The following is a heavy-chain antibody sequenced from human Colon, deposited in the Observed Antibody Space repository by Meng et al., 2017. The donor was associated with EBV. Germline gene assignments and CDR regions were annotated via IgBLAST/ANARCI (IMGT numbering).Heavy chain of an antibody. D-gene: IGHD4-17*01. Sequence: QVQLHRWREGLLKPSETLSLTFAVSGGSFRCYYWSWIRQAPGKGLEWIGEINHSGSTKFNPSLESRVSISVDTSENQVSLKLTSVTAADTAVYYCARRTTVNLRSFDSWGQGTLVTVSS. J-gene: IGHJ4*02. V-gene: IGHV4-34*01. CDR2: INHSGST. CDR1: GGSFRCYY. CDR3: ARRTTVNLRSFDS.